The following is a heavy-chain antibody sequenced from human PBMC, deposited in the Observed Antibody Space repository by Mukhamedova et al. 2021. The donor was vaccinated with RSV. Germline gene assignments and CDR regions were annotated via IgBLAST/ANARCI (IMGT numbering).Heavy chain of an antibody. CDR2: KRYTGTT. V-gene: IGHV3-49*02. J-gene: IGHJ4*02. D-gene: IGHD1-26*01. CDR3: TRGPVGNSGTYFGSDC. Sequence: KRYTGTTEYAASVEGRFSISRDDSKRIAYLEMNNLKSEDTAVYYCTRGPVGNSGTYFGSDCWGQGTLVSVSS.